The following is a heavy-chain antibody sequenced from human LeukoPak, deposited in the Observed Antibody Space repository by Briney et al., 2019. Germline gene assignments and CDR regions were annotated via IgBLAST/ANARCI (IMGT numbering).Heavy chain of an antibody. CDR3: AREGDSSGWYGTHDY. V-gene: IGHV7-4-1*02. CDR2: INTNTGNP. D-gene: IGHD6-19*01. J-gene: IGHJ4*02. CDR1: GYTFTSYA. Sequence: AASVKVSCKASGYTFTSYAMNWVRQAPGQGLEWMGWINTNTGNPTYAQGFTGRFVFSLDTSVSTAYLQISSLKAEDTAVYYCAREGDSSGWYGTHDYWGQGTLVTVSS.